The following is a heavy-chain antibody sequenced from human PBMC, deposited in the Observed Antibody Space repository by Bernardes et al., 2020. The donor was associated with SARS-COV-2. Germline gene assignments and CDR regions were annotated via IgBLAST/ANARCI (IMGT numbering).Heavy chain of an antibody. CDR2: ISGYNGNT. CDR3: ARVEGFCSGGTCFSLFYFDH. J-gene: IGHJ4*02. Sequence: AAAKASCKASGYTYTTYGIAWVRQAPGHGLEWLGWISGYNGNTNYARHLQDRISMTTDLSTNTAFMELRRLRSDDTAVYYCARVEGFCSGGTCFSLFYFDHWGQGTLVSVSS. D-gene: IGHD2-15*01. V-gene: IGHV1-18*04. CDR1: GYTYTTYG.